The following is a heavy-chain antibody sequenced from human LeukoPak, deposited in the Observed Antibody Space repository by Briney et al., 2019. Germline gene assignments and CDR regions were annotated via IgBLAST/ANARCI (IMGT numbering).Heavy chain of an antibody. J-gene: IGHJ6*02. D-gene: IGHD6-19*01. CDR3: ARAPSVAGTIWYYYYGMDV. CDR1: GYTFTSYD. CDR2: MNPNSGNT. Sequence: GASVKVSCKASGYTFTSYDINRVRQATGQGLEWMGWMNPNSGNTGYAQKFQGRVTMTRNTSISTAYTELSSLRSEDTAVYYCARAPSVAGTIWYYYYGMDVWGQGTKVTVSS. V-gene: IGHV1-8*01.